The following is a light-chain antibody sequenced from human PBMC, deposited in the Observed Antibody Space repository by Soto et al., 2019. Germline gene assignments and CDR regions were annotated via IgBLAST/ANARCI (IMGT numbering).Light chain of an antibody. V-gene: IGKV1-5*01. Sequence: ASQAIIRYLNWSRQSPGKAPKLLIYDASSLESGVPSRFSGRGSGTEFTLTISSLQPDDFATYYCQQYNSYWTFGQGTKVDIK. CDR1: QAIIRY. J-gene: IGKJ1*01. CDR2: DAS. CDR3: QQYNSYWT.